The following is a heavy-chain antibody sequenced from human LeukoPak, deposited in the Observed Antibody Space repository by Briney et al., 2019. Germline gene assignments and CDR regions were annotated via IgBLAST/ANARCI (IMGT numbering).Heavy chain of an antibody. CDR3: ARERVYDFWSGYLFDY. V-gene: IGHV4-4*08. CDR2: IYTSGST. Sequence: KPSETLSLTCTVSGGSISSYYWSWIRQPPGKGLEWIGRIYTSGSTNYNPSLKSRVTISVDTSKNQFSLKLSSVTAADTAVYYCARERVYDFWSGYLFDYWGQGTLVTVSS. J-gene: IGHJ4*02. D-gene: IGHD3-3*01. CDR1: GGSISSYY.